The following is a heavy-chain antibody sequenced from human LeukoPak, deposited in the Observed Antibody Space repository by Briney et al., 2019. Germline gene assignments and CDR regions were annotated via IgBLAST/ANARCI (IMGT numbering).Heavy chain of an antibody. CDR1: GGTFSGYY. V-gene: IGHV4-34*01. CDR2: INHSGST. CDR3: ARRRGYSYGYQDH. D-gene: IGHD5-18*01. Sequence: SETISLTCAVYGGTFSGYYWSWIRQPPGKGLEWIGEINHSGSTNYNPSLKSRVTISVDTSKNQFSLKLSSVTAADTAVYYCARRRGYSYGYQDHWGQGTLVTVSS. J-gene: IGHJ4*02.